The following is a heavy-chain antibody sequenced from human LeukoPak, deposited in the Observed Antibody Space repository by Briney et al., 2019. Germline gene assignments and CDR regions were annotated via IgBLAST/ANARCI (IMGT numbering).Heavy chain of an antibody. D-gene: IGHD5-24*01. Sequence: GASVKVSCKASGYTFTSYGISWVRQAPGQGLEWMGWISAYDGNTNYAQKLQVRVTMTTDTSTSTAYMELRSLRSDDTAVYYCARDTRWLQLRPFDYWGQGTLVTVSS. CDR3: ARDTRWLQLRPFDY. V-gene: IGHV1-18*01. CDR1: GYTFTSYG. CDR2: ISAYDGNT. J-gene: IGHJ4*02.